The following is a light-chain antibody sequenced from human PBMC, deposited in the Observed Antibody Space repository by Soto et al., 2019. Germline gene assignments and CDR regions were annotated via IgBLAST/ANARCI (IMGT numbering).Light chain of an antibody. CDR1: KSVSSRY. Sequence: EIVLTQSLGTRSLSPGERATLSCRASKSVSSRYLAWYQQKHGQAPRLLIYGASSRATGIPDRFSGSGSGTDFTLTISRLEPEDFAVYYCQQYEGTFGQGTKVDIK. J-gene: IGKJ1*01. CDR2: GAS. V-gene: IGKV3-20*01. CDR3: QQYEGT.